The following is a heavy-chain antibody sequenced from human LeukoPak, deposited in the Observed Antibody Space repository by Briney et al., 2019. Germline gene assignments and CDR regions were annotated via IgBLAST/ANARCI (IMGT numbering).Heavy chain of an antibody. CDR1: GYSISSGFT. Sequence: SESLSLTCPVSGYSISSGFTWGWSRPPPGKGLEWIGSINHSGSTYYNPSLKCRVNISVDLSRNEFSLNLSSETAADTAVYYCAGDGTPFYSLKAQRLIVANWFDPWGQGTVVTASA. D-gene: IGHD3-16*02. CDR2: INHSGST. CDR3: AGDGTPFYSLKAQRLIVANWFDP. J-gene: IGHJ5*02. V-gene: IGHV4-38-2*02.